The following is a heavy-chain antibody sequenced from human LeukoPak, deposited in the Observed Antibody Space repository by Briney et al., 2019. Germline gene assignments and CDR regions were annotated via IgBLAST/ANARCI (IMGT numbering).Heavy chain of an antibody. CDR3: ARGLSAIVY. CDR2: ISHAGST. V-gene: IGHV4-4*02. CDR1: GDSISSNNW. Sequence: SETLSLTCTVSGDSISSNNWWNWVRQPPGKGLDWIGEISHAGSTKYNPSLKNRVTISKDDSKNQFSLKLSSVTAADTAVYYCARGLSAIVYWGQGTLVTVSS. J-gene: IGHJ4*02. D-gene: IGHD2-15*01.